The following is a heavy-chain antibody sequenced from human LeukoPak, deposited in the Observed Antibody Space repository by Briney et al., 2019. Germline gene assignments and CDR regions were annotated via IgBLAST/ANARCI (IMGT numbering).Heavy chain of an antibody. CDR2: ISEDGSET. Sequence: QTGGSLRLSCAASGFAFSRYWMTWVRQAPGKGLEWLANISEDGSETYHMDSVRGRFTVSRDNAKNSVYLQMNSLRAEDTAVYYCARDMGLFYWGHGTLVTVSS. V-gene: IGHV3-7*01. CDR1: GFAFSRYW. CDR3: ARDMGLFY. J-gene: IGHJ4*01. D-gene: IGHD3-10*01.